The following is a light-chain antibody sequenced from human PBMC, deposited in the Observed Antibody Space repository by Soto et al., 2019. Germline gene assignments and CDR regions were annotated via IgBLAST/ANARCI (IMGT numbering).Light chain of an antibody. CDR1: SPNIGGNY. Sequence: QTVVTQPPSASGTPGQRVTISCSGSSPNIGGNYVYWYQHLPGTAPRLLIYHNNQRPSGVPDRFSGSKSGPSASLAIDGLRSEDEADYYCAAWDNSFSGSLVFGTGTKLTVL. V-gene: IGLV1-47*02. J-gene: IGLJ1*01. CDR3: AAWDNSFSGSLV. CDR2: HNN.